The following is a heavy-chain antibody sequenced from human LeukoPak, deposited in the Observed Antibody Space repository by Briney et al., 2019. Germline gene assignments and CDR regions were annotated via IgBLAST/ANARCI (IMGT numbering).Heavy chain of an antibody. CDR1: GFTFSGYW. Sequence: GGSLRLSCAASGFTFSGYWMHWVRQAPGKGLVWVSRINSDGGSTTYADSVKGRFTISRDNAKKTLYLQMNSLRVEDTAVYYCVRDIGAVAGTDDYWGQGTLVTVSS. V-gene: IGHV3-74*01. J-gene: IGHJ4*02. CDR2: INSDGGST. D-gene: IGHD6-19*01. CDR3: VRDIGAVAGTDDY.